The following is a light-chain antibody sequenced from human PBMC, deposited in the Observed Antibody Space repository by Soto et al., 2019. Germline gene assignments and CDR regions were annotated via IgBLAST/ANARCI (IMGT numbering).Light chain of an antibody. Sequence: SYELTQPPSVSVAPGQTARITCGGNNIGSKNVHWYQQKPGQAPVLVVYDDRARPSGIPERFSGPNSGSSATLTISRVEAGDEADYYCQVWDSDTSHEVFGTGTKLTVL. CDR1: NIGSKN. CDR2: DDR. V-gene: IGLV3-21*02. J-gene: IGLJ1*01. CDR3: QVWDSDTSHEV.